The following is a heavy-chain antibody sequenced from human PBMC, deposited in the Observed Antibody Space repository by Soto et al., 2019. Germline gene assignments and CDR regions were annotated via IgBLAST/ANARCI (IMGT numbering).Heavy chain of an antibody. J-gene: IGHJ4*02. D-gene: IGHD6-6*01. CDR2: IYYSGST. CDR1: GGSISSYY. CDR3: AKSSSPRLLEY. V-gene: IGHV4-59*01. Sequence: ETLSLTCTVSGGSISSYYWSWIRQPPGKGLEWIGYIYYSGSTNYNPSLKSRVTISVDTSKNQFSLKLSSVTAADTAVYYCAKSSSPRLLEYWGQGPLVTVSS.